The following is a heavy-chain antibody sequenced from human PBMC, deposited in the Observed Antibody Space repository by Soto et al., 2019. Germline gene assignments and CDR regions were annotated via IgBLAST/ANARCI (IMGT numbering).Heavy chain of an antibody. D-gene: IGHD5-18*01. Sequence: LSLTCDVSGDSISTSSYYWGWIRQPPGKGLEWIGYIFYSGSTNYNPSLKSRVTISVDTSKGQFSLKLRSVTAADTAVYFCARIKSGYSYGSIIDFWGKGTLVTVSS. CDR3: ARIKSGYSYGSIIDF. CDR1: GDSISTSSYY. V-gene: IGHV4-61*05. J-gene: IGHJ4*02. CDR2: IFYSGST.